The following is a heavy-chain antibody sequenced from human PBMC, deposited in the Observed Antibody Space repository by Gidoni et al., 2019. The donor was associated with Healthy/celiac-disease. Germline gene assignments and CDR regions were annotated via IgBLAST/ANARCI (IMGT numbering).Heavy chain of an antibody. CDR1: GYTFTSYE. J-gene: IGHJ4*02. V-gene: IGHV1-8*01. CDR3: AIYSSGWYDY. CDR2: MNPNSGNT. Sequence: QVQLVQSGAEVKKPGASVKVSCKASGYTFTSYEIKWVRQATGHGLEWMGWMNPNSGNTGYAQKLQGRVTMTRNTSISTASMELSSLRSEDTAVYYCAIYSSGWYDYWGQGTLVTVSS. D-gene: IGHD6-19*01.